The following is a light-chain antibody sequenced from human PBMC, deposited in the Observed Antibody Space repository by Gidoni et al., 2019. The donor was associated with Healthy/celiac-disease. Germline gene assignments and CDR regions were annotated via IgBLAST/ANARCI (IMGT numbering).Light chain of an antibody. V-gene: IGLV1-40*01. J-gene: IGLJ2*01. CDR2: GNS. CDR3: QSYDSSLSGWV. CDR1: SSNIGAGYY. Sequence: QSVLTQPPSVSGAPGQRVTISCTGSSSNIGAGYYVHWYQQLPGTAPKLLIYGNSNRPSGVPDRFSGSKSGTSASLAITVLQAEDEADYYCQSYDSSLSGWVFGGGTKLTVL.